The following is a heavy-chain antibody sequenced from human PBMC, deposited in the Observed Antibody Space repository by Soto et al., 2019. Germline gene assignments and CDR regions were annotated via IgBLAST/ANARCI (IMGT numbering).Heavy chain of an antibody. J-gene: IGHJ6*02. D-gene: IGHD1-20*01. Sequence: QVQLVQSGAEVKKPGSSVKVSCKASGGTFSSYAISWVRQAPGQGLEWMGGIIPIFGTANYAQKFQGRVTITADESTSAADMELSSLRTEDTAAYYCAIITGSTSERNTARPYYYDGMDVWGQGTTVTVSS. V-gene: IGHV1-69*01. CDR3: AIITGSTSERNTARPYYYDGMDV. CDR1: GGTFSSYA. CDR2: IIPIFGTA.